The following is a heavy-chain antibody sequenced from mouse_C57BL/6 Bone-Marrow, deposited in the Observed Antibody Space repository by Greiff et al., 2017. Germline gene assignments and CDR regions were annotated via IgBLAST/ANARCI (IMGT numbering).Heavy chain of an antibody. CDR2: INPYNGGT. CDR3: ARNWDFDY. Sequence: EVQLQQSGAELVRPGASVKMSCKASGYTFTDYYMNWVKQSHGKSLEWIGVINPYNGGTSYNQKFKGKATLTVDKSSSTAYMELNSLTSEDSAVXYCARNWDFDYWGQGTTLTVSS. D-gene: IGHD4-1*01. V-gene: IGHV1-19*01. CDR1: GYTFTDYY. J-gene: IGHJ2*01.